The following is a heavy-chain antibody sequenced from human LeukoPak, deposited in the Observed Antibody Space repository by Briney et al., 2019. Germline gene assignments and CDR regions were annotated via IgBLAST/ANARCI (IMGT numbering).Heavy chain of an antibody. CDR1: GGSISNYY. D-gene: IGHD3-10*01. CDR3: ARNFEGYHVGSGSYYDT. CDR2: IYYTGST. Sequence: SETLSLTCTVSGGSISNYYWSWIRQPPGKGLEWIGYIYYTGSTNYNPSLKSRVTISVDTSKNQFSLKLSSVTAADTAVYYCARNFEGYHVGSGSYYDTGGRGTRVTVTA. J-gene: IGHJ2*01. V-gene: IGHV4-59*01.